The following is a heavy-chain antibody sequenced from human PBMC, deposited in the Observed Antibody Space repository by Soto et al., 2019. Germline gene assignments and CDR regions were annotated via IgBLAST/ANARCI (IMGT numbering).Heavy chain of an antibody. J-gene: IGHJ4*02. D-gene: IGHD5-12*01. CDR1: GFSLSTSGVG. CDR3: AQYSGNGALDY. CDR2: IYWDDDK. Sequence: QVTLKESGPTLVKPTQTLTLTCTFSGFSLSTSGVGVGWIRQPPGKALDWLALIYWDDDKRYSPSLKSRLTITKDTSKNQVVLTMTNMDPVDTATYYCAQYSGNGALDYWGQGTLVTVSS. V-gene: IGHV2-5*02.